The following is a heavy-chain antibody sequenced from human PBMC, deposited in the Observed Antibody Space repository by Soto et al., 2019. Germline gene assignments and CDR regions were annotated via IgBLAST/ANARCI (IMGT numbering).Heavy chain of an antibody. J-gene: IGHJ4*02. CDR1: GFTVSNNY. V-gene: IGHV3-66*01. CDR2: IYSGGST. D-gene: IGHD3-16*01. CDR3: AAYSHKGY. Sequence: EEQLLESGGDLVQPGGSLRLSCAASGFTVSNNYMSWVRQAPGKGLEWVSLIYSGGSTYYADSVKGRFTISRDSSKNTLYLQMNSLRAEDTAMYYCAAYSHKGYWGQGTLFTVAS.